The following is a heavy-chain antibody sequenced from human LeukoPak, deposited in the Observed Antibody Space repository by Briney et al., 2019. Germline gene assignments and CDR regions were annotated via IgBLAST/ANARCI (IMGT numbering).Heavy chain of an antibody. CDR1: GFTFSSYA. CDR2: ISGGGNSA. V-gene: IGHV3-23*01. CDR3: ARVDTVMAYYFDL. Sequence: GGSLRLSCAASGFTFSSYAMSWVRQAPEKGLEWVSIISGGGNSAYYVDSVQGRFTVSRDNSRNTLYLQMNSPRAEDTAVYYCARVDTVMAYYFDLWGQGTLVTVSS. D-gene: IGHD5-18*01. J-gene: IGHJ4*02.